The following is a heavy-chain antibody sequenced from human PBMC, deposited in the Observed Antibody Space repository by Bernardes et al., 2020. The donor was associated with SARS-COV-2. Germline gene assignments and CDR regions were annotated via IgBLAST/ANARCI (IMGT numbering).Heavy chain of an antibody. V-gene: IGHV1-18*01. CDR2: ASGYGGNP. J-gene: IGHJ4*02. CDR3: AREGYYDSPGDY. CDR1: GYSFANFG. Sequence: ASVKASCKASGYSFANFGINWVRQAPGQGLEWVGWASGYGGNPNYAQKFQGRLTMTTDTSTSTAYLELRSLKSDDSAVYYCAREGYYDSPGDYWGQGTLVAVSS. D-gene: IGHD3-22*01.